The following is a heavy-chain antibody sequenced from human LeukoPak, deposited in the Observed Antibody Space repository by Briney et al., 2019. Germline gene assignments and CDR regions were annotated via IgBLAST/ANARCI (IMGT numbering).Heavy chain of an antibody. CDR3: ARRVAPFDY. Sequence: SGTLSLTCTVSGGSISGYYWSWIRQPPGKGLEWIGEINHSGSTNYDPSLKSRVTISVDTSKNQFSLKLSSVTAADTAVYYCARRVAPFDYWGQGTLVTVSS. J-gene: IGHJ4*02. CDR2: INHSGST. D-gene: IGHD2-21*01. CDR1: GGSISGYY. V-gene: IGHV4-34*01.